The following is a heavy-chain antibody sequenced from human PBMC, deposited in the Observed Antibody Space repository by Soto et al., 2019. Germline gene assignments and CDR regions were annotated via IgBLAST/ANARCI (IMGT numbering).Heavy chain of an antibody. CDR2: INHIGST. Sequence: QVQLQQWGAGLLKPSETLSLTCAVYGGSFSGYYWSWIRQPPGKGLEWIGEINHIGSTNYNPSLKSRVTLSVDTSKNQFSLKLSSVTAADTAVYYCARGSHHSGGSCFVDYGGQGTLVTVSS. D-gene: IGHD2-15*01. J-gene: IGHJ4*02. V-gene: IGHV4-34*01. CDR1: GGSFSGYY. CDR3: ARGSHHSGGSCFVDY.